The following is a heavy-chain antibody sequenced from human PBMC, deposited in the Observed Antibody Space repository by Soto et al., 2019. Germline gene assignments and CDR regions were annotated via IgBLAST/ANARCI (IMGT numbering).Heavy chain of an antibody. Sequence: EVRLVESGGGLVKPVGSLRVYCAAYGFNFNTYSMNWVRQDPGKGLEWVSFISTSGGYKYYADSVRVRFTISRDNAKTPVYLEMNSLTADDTAVYYCAGERSALPGARDAMDVWGQGNTVTVSS. CDR1: GFNFNTYS. J-gene: IGHJ6*02. V-gene: IGHV3-21*02. CDR3: AGERSALPGARDAMDV. D-gene: IGHD1-26*01. CDR2: ISTSGGYK.